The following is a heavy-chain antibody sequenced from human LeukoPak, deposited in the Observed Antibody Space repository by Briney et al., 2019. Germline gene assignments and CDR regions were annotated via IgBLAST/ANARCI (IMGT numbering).Heavy chain of an antibody. J-gene: IGHJ4*02. CDR2: INHSGST. Sequence: SETLSLTCAVYGGSFSGYYWSWIRQPPGKGLEWIGEINHSGSTNYNPSLKSRVTISVDTSKNQFSLKLSSVTAADTAVYYCASFTMVRGVIITEGGWGQGTLVTVSP. CDR3: ASFTMVRGVIITEGG. D-gene: IGHD3-10*01. V-gene: IGHV4-34*01. CDR1: GGSFSGYY.